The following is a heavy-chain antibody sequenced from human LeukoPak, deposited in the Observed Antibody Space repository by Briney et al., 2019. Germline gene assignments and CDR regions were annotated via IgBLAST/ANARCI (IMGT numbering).Heavy chain of an antibody. D-gene: IGHD6-19*01. V-gene: IGHV4-38-2*02. Sequence: SETLSLTCTVSGFSITSGYYWGWIRQSPGKGREWIGSTFHTGSTYYNPSLKSRVTISVDTSKNQFSLKLSSVTAADTAVYYCARDLLIAVYNWFDPWGQGTLVTVSS. CDR2: TFHTGST. CDR3: ARDLLIAVYNWFDP. CDR1: GFSITSGYY. J-gene: IGHJ5*02.